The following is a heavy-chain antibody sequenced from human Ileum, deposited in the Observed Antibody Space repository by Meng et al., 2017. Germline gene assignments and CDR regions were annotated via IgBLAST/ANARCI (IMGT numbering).Heavy chain of an antibody. CDR2: IHPGDSSS. D-gene: IGHD1-14*01. V-gene: IGHV5-51*01. CDR3: ARHLDGASSWTGGFDS. CDR1: GYSFTNYW. Sequence: GESLKISCKGFGYSFTNYWIDWVRQTPGKGLEWIGIIHPGDSSSRYSPSFQGQVTVSADKSINTAYLQWNSLKASDTAIYYCARHLDGASSWTGGFDSWGQGTEVTVSS. J-gene: IGHJ5*01.